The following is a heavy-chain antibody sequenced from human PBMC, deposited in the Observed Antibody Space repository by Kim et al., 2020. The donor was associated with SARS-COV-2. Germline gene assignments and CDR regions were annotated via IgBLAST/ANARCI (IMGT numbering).Heavy chain of an antibody. CDR3: ASFGLAVAGSSVDY. CDR2: IKKDGSEI. D-gene: IGHD6-19*01. V-gene: IGHV3-7*03. Sequence: GGSLRLSCAASGFTFSSYWMSWVRQAPGKGLEWVANIKKDGSEIYYVDSVKGRFTISRDNAKNSLYLQMNYLRAGDTAVYYCASFGLAVAGSSVDYWGPGTLVTVSS. J-gene: IGHJ4*02. CDR1: GFTFSSYW.